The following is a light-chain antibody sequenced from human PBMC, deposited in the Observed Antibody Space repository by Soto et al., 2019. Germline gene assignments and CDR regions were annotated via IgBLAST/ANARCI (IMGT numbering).Light chain of an antibody. CDR2: GAS. Sequence: EVVMTQYTGTLSVSPGERSTLSCRASQSVGSNLAWYQQNPGQPPRLLIYGASTRATGIPARFSGSGSGTEFTLTISSLQSEDFAVYYCQQYNNWPPFMYTFGPGTRLEIK. CDR1: QSVGSN. CDR3: QQYNNWPPFMYT. J-gene: IGKJ5*01. V-gene: IGKV3-15*01.